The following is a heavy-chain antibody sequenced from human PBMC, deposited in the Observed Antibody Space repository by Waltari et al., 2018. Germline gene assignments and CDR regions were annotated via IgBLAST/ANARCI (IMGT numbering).Heavy chain of an antibody. D-gene: IGHD3-10*01. CDR3: ARDLNYYGSGSYYW. V-gene: IGHV1-18*01. Sequence: QVQLVQSGAEVKKPGASVQVSCKASGYTFPSYGISWVRQALGQWLELMGWISAYKCNTNYAHKLQGRGTMTTDTSTSTAYMELRSLRSDDTAVYYCARDLNYYGSGSYYWWGQGTLVTVSS. CDR2: ISAYKCNT. CDR1: GYTFPSYG. J-gene: IGHJ4*02.